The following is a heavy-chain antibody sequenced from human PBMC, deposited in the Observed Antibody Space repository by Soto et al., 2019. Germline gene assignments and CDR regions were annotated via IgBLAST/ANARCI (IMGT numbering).Heavy chain of an antibody. V-gene: IGHV3-53*01. CDR3: ATSPLLPGAP. D-gene: IGHD3-22*01. CDR1: VFSFSSND. Sequence: EVQLVESGGGLIQPGGSLRLSCAASVFSFSSNDMNWVRQAPGKGLEWVSLIYSGGSTYYADSVKGRFTISRDNSKNTLYLQMSSLRAEDTAVYYCATSPLLPGAPWGQGTIVTVSS. J-gene: IGHJ3*01. CDR2: IYSGGST.